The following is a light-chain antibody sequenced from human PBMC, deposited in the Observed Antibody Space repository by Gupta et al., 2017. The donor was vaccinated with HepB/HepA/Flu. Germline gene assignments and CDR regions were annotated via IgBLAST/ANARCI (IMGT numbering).Light chain of an antibody. CDR2: SNN. V-gene: IGLV1-44*01. J-gene: IGLJ3*02. CDR1: SSNIGSNT. Sequence: QSVLTQPPSSSGTPGPRVTISCSGSSSNIGSNTVNWYQHLPGTAPKLRIYSNNQRPSGVPDRFSGSKSGTSASLAISGLQSEDEADDDCKAWDDSLHGRVFGGGTKLTVL. CDR3: KAWDDSLHGRV.